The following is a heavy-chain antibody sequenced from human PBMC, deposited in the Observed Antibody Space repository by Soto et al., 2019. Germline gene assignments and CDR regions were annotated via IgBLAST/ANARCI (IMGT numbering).Heavy chain of an antibody. CDR3: ARFSYYRYYDFWSGPPVVYYFDY. J-gene: IGHJ4*02. CDR2: IYYSGST. D-gene: IGHD3-3*01. V-gene: IGHV4-31*03. Sequence: QVQLQESGPGLVKPSQTLSLTCTVSGGSISSGGYYWSWIRQHPGKGLKWIGYIYYSGSTYYNPSLKSRVTISVDTSKNQFSLKLSSVTAADTAVYYCARFSYYRYYDFWSGPPVVYYFDYWGQGTLVTVSS. CDR1: GGSISSGGYY.